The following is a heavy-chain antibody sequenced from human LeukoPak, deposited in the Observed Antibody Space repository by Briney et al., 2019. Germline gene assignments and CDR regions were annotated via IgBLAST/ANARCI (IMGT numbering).Heavy chain of an antibody. Sequence: SETLSLTCTVSGGSISSVSYYWGWIRQPPGKGLEWIGSINYSGNIYYTPSLKSRVTISVDTSKNQFSLKLSSVTAADTAVYYCARGLRQLVRSWHYWGQGTLVTVSS. D-gene: IGHD6-6*01. CDR2: INYSGNI. J-gene: IGHJ4*02. CDR1: GGSISSVSYY. CDR3: ARGLRQLVRSWHY. V-gene: IGHV4-39*07.